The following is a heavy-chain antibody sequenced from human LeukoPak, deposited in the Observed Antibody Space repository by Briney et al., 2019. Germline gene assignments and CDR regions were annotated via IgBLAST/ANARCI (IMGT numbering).Heavy chain of an antibody. V-gene: IGHV4-39*07. D-gene: IGHD1-26*01. Sequence: SETLSLTCTVSGGSIFTTSYYWGWIRQPPGKGLEWIGEISRTGSIDYDPSVRSRATISLDKSKSQFSLRLTSLTSADTAVYYCARGQGAADYWGQGILVIVSS. CDR2: ISRTGSI. CDR3: ARGQGAADY. J-gene: IGHJ4*02. CDR1: GGSIFTTSYY.